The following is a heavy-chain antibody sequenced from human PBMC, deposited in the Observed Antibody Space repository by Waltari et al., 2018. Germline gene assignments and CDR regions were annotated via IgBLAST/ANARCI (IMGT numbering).Heavy chain of an antibody. CDR3: ARHPAMTIMLWYFDL. Sequence: QLQLQESGPGLVKPSETLSLTCTVSGGSISSSSYYWGWIRQPPGKGLEWIGRIYYSGSTDYNPSLKSRVTISVDTSKNQFSLKLSSVTAADTAVYYCARHPAMTIMLWYFDLWGRGTLVTVSS. V-gene: IGHV4-39*01. CDR2: IYYSGST. CDR1: GGSISSSSYY. D-gene: IGHD2-8*01. J-gene: IGHJ2*01.